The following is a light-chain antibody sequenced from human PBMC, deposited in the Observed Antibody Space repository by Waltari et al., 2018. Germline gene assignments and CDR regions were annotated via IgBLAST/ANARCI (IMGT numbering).Light chain of an antibody. V-gene: IGLV3-1*01. CDR1: KLGDKF. CDR2: QDG. CDR3: QAWDSNIAV. J-gene: IGLJ2*01. Sequence: SLDLTQPPSVSVSPGQTATITCSGNKLGDKFAYWYQQKPGQSPVLIIYQDGKRPSGIPVRFSGSNPGDTATLSISGAQAVDEADYYCQAWDSNIAVFGGGTKLTVL.